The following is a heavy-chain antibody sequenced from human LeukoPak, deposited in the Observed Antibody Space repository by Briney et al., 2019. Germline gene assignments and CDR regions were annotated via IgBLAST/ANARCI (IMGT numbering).Heavy chain of an antibody. J-gene: IGHJ3*02. CDR3: ARETGSSGYMPSRGGAFDI. Sequence: GGSLRLSCAASGFTFSSYSMNWVRQAPGKGLEWVAVIWYDGSNKYYADSVKGRFTISRDNSKNTLYLQMNGLRAEDTAVYYCARETGSSGYMPSRGGAFDIWGQGTMVTVSS. D-gene: IGHD3-22*01. CDR1: GFTFSSYS. V-gene: IGHV3-33*08. CDR2: IWYDGSNK.